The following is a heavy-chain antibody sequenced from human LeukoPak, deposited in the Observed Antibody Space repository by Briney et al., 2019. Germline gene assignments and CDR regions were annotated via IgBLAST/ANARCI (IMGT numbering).Heavy chain of an antibody. CDR2: INSDGRIT. V-gene: IGHV3-74*01. Sequence: GGSLRLSCAASGFTFSDYWMHWVRQAPGKGLVGVSRINSDGRITSYADSVNGRFTISRDNAKNTLYLQMNSLRAEDTAVYYCASPVAGTRNAFDVWGQGTMVTVSS. D-gene: IGHD6-19*01. CDR3: ASPVAGTRNAFDV. CDR1: GFTFSDYW. J-gene: IGHJ3*01.